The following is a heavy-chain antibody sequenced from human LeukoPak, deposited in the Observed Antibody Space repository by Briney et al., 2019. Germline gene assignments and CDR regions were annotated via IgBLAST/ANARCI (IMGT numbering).Heavy chain of an antibody. D-gene: IGHD5-18*01. J-gene: IGHJ5*02. V-gene: IGHV4-59*01. CDR1: GGSISTYY. CDR2: IYYSGSA. Sequence: SETLSLTCTVSGGSISTYYWSWIRQPPGKGLEWIGYIYYSGSAKYNPSLKSRVTISVDTSKNQFSLKLRSVTAADTAVYYCARRVGYSYDHWFDPWGQGTLVTVSS. CDR3: ARRVGYSYDHWFDP.